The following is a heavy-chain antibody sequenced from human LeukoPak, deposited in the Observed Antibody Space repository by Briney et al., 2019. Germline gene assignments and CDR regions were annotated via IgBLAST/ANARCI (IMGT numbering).Heavy chain of an antibody. Sequence: GGSLRPSCAASGFRFSSYAMSWVRQAPGKGLEWVSAISGSGGSTYYADSVKGRFTISRDNSKNTLYLQMNSLRAEDTAVYYCAKGARSGPYDYYAMDVWGQGTTVTVSS. D-gene: IGHD6-19*01. CDR3: AKGARSGPYDYYAMDV. CDR2: ISGSGGST. V-gene: IGHV3-23*01. CDR1: GFRFSSYA. J-gene: IGHJ6*02.